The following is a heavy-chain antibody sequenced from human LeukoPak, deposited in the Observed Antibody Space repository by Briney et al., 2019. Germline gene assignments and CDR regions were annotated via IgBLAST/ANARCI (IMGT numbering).Heavy chain of an antibody. CDR3: ARDTSIAVAGMDIYYYYGMDV. Sequence: GGSLRLSCAASGFTFSDHYMDWVRQAPGKGLEWVGRTRNKANSYTTEYAASVKGRFTISRDDSKNSLYLQMNSLKAEDTAVYYCARDTSIAVAGMDIYYYYGMDVWGQGATVTVSS. J-gene: IGHJ6*02. CDR1: GFTFSDHY. CDR2: TRNKANSYTT. D-gene: IGHD6-19*01. V-gene: IGHV3-72*01.